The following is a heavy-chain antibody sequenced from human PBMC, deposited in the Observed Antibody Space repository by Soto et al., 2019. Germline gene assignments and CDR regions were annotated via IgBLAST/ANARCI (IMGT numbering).Heavy chain of an antibody. Sequence: GASVKVSCKASGYTFTSYGISWVRQAPGQGLEWMGWISAYNGNTNYAQKLQGRVTMTTDTSTSTAYMELRSLRSDDTAVYYCARDSTYYDFWSGYPKFDYWGQGNLVTVSS. J-gene: IGHJ4*02. D-gene: IGHD3-3*01. CDR1: GYTFTSYG. V-gene: IGHV1-18*04. CDR2: ISAYNGNT. CDR3: ARDSTYYDFWSGYPKFDY.